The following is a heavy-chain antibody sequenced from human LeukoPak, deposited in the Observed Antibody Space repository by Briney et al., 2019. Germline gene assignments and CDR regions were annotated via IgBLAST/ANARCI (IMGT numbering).Heavy chain of an antibody. CDR1: GFTFSDYC. V-gene: IGHV3-11*01. CDR2: ISSSGSTI. CDR3: AREGFVVVPAADDAFDI. Sequence: GGSLRLSCAASGFTFSDYCMSWIRQAPGKGLEWVSYISSSGSTIYYADSVKGRFTISRDNAKNSLYLQMNSLRAEDTAVYYCAREGFVVVPAADDAFDIWGQGTMVTVSS. D-gene: IGHD2-2*01. J-gene: IGHJ3*02.